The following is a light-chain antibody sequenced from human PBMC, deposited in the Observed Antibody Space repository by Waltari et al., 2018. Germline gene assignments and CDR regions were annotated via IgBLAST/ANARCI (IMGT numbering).Light chain of an antibody. CDR1: GSQLRPGYA. CDR2: GST. J-gene: IGLJ3*02. CDR3: QSYDTSLRVV. Sequence: QSVLTQPPSVSGAPGQRVPIPCPGRGSQLRPGYAVPWYQQLPRAAPKLLIYGSTSRPLGVPDRFFGATSGTSAALAITGLQAEDEADYYCQSYDTSLRVVFGGGTKLTVL. V-gene: IGLV1-40*01.